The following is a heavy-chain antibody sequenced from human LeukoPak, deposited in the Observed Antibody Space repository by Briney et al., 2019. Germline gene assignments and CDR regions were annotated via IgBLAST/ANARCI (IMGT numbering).Heavy chain of an antibody. CDR3: AREATGDNAFDI. Sequence: PGGSLGLSCAASGFTFSRYWMSWVRQAPGKGLEWVANIKRDVSEEYLVDSVKGRFTISRDNAKNSLYLQMNSLREEDTAVYYCAREATGDNAFDIWGQGTMVTVSS. J-gene: IGHJ3*02. V-gene: IGHV3-7*01. CDR2: IKRDVSEE. D-gene: IGHD7-27*01. CDR1: GFTFSRYW.